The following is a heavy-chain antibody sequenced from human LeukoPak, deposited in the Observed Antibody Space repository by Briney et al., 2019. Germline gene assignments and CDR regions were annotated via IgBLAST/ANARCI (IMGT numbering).Heavy chain of an antibody. CDR3: AKDVATSWGGLVS. Sequence: GGSLRLSCAASGFTVSGTHMSWVRQAPGKGLEWVSAMYTGGSTYYADSVKGRFTISRDNSRNTLFLHMRSLRADDTAVYYCAKDVATSWGGLVSWGQGTLVTVSS. J-gene: IGHJ4*02. CDR2: MYTGGST. CDR1: GFTVSGTH. V-gene: IGHV3-53*01. D-gene: IGHD3-16*01.